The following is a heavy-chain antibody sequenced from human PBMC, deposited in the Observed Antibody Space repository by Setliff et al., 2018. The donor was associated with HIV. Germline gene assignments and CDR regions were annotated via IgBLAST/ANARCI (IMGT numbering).Heavy chain of an antibody. CDR3: ARSPYSSGWGPSSVGYMDV. Sequence: ASVKVSCKASGHTFTGYCMHWVRQAPGQGLEWMGWINFNSGGTNYAQKFQGRVTMTRDTSISNDYMELSGLRFDDTAVYYCARSPYSSGWGPSSVGYMDVLGKGTTVTVSS. D-gene: IGHD6-19*01. V-gene: IGHV1-2*02. CDR1: GHTFTGYC. CDR2: INFNSGGT. J-gene: IGHJ6*03.